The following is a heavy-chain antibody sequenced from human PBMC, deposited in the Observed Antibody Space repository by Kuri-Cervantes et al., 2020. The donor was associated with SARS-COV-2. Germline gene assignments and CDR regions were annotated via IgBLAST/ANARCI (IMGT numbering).Heavy chain of an antibody. J-gene: IGHJ6*03. V-gene: IGHV3-33*01. D-gene: IGHD6-19*01. Sequence: LSLTCAASGFTFSSYGMHWVRQAPGKGLEWVAVIWYDGSNKYYADSVKGLFTISRDNSKNTLYLQMNSLRAEDTAVYYCARNAVAGTYYYYMDVWGKGTTVTVSS. CDR2: IWYDGSNK. CDR1: GFTFSSYG. CDR3: ARNAVAGTYYYYMDV.